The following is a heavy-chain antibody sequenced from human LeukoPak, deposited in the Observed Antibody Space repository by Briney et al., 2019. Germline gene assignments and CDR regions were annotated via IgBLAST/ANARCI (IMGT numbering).Heavy chain of an antibody. J-gene: IGHJ4*02. CDR2: IRYDGSNK. CDR3: AKERDTAMVTIDY. Sequence: GGSLRLSCAASGFTFSIYCTHWVRQAPGKGLEWVAFIRYDGSNKYYADSVKGRFTISRDNSKNTLYLQMNSLRAEDTAVYYCAKERDTAMVTIDYWGQGTLVTVSS. V-gene: IGHV3-30*02. D-gene: IGHD5-18*01. CDR1: GFTFSIYC.